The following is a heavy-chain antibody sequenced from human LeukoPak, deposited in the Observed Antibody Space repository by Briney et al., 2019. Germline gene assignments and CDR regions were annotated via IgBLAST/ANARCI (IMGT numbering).Heavy chain of an antibody. J-gene: IGHJ6*02. CDR3: ARGDYGDYYYYYYGMDV. CDR1: GYTFTSYA. D-gene: IGHD4-17*01. V-gene: IGHV1-3*01. CDR2: INAGNGNT. Sequence: GASVKVSCKASGYTFTSYAMHWVRQAPGQRLEWMGWINAGNGNTKYSQKFQGRVTITRDTSASTAYMELSSLRSEDTAVYYCARGDYGDYYYYYYGMDVWGQGTTVTVSS.